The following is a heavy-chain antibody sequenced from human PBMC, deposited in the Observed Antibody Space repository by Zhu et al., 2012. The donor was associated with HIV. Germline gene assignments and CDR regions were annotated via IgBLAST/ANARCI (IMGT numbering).Heavy chain of an antibody. CDR1: GYSIRSGYY. CDR3: SREYYGSGSYQVSY. CDR2: IYHRGTI. Sequence: QVQLQESGPGLAKASETLSLTCGVSGYSIRSGYYWGWIRQPPGKGLEWIGSIYHRGTIYYNPSLKSRVTLSMDTSKNQFSLKLSSVTAADTAVYYCSREYYGSGSYQVSYWGQGTRXSSPQ. D-gene: IGHD3-10*01. J-gene: IGHJ4*02. V-gene: IGHV4-38-2*02.